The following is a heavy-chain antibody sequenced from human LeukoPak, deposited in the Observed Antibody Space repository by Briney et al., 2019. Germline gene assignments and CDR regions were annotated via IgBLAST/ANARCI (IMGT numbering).Heavy chain of an antibody. CDR3: AKDITMVRGVDAFDY. CDR2: ISGSGGST. D-gene: IGHD3-10*01. CDR1: GFTFSSYA. J-gene: IGHJ4*02. Sequence: GGSLRLSCAASGFTFSSYAMSWVRQAPGKGLEWVSAISGSGGSTYYADSVKGRFTISRDNSKNTLYLQMNSLRAEDTAVYYCAKDITMVRGVDAFDYWSQGTLVTVSS. V-gene: IGHV3-23*01.